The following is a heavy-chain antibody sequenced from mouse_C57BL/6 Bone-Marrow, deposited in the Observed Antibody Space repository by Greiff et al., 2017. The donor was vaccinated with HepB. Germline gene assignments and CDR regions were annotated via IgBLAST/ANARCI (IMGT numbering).Heavy chain of an antibody. CDR3: AREGLITFDV. J-gene: IGHJ1*03. V-gene: IGHV1-69*01. Sequence: QVQLQQPGAELVMPGASVKLSCKASGYTFTSYWMHWVKQRPGQCLEWIGEIDPSDSYTNYNQKFKGKSTLTVDKSSSTAYMQLSSLTSEDSAVYYCAREGLITFDVWGTGTTVTVSS. D-gene: IGHD1-1*01. CDR1: GYTFTSYW. CDR2: IDPSDSYT.